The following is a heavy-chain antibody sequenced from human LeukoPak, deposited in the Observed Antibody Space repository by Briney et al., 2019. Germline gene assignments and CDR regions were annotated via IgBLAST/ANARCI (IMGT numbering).Heavy chain of an antibody. CDR2: IYYSGST. V-gene: IGHV4-61*08. Sequence: PSETLSLTCTVSGGSISSGGYYWSWIRQHPGKGLEWIGYIYYSGSTNYNPSLKSRVTISVDTSKNQFSLKLSSVTAADTAVYYCARDRRGGLGFLEYNWFDPWGQGTLVTVSS. D-gene: IGHD3-3*01. CDR3: ARDRRGGLGFLEYNWFDP. J-gene: IGHJ5*02. CDR1: GGSISSGGYY.